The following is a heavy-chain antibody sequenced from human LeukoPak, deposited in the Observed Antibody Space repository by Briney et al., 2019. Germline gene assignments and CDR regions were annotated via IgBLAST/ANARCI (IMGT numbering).Heavy chain of an antibody. V-gene: IGHV3-21*01. D-gene: IGHD3-9*01. J-gene: IGHJ4*02. CDR1: GFTFSSYS. Sequence: GGSLRLSCAASGFTFSSYSMNWVRQAPGKGLEWVSSISSSSSYIYYADSVEGRFTISRDNAKNSLYLQMNSLRAEDTAVYYCARGSGDILTGYYHFDYWGQGTLVTVSS. CDR2: ISSSSSYI. CDR3: ARGSGDILTGYYHFDY.